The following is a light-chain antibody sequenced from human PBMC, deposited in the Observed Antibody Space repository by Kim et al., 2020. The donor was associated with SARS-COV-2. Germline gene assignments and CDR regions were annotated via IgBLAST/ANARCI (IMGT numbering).Light chain of an antibody. CDR1: SSY. J-gene: IGKJ1*01. Sequence: SSYLAWYQQKGGQAPRVVIYGTSSRATGIPDRFSGTRSGSDFTLTISRLEPEDSAVYYCQQYESSPRTFGQGTKVDIK. CDR3: QQYESSPRT. CDR2: GTS. V-gene: IGKV3-20*01.